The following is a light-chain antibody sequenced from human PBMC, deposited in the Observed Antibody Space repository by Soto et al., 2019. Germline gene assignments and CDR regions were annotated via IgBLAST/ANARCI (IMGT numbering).Light chain of an antibody. Sequence: DIRMTQSPSTLSGSVGDRVTITCRASQTISSWLAWYLQKPGKAPKLLIYKASTLKSGVPSRFSGSGSGTEFTLTISSLQPDDFATYYCQHYNSYSEAFGQGTKVELK. CDR2: KAS. V-gene: IGKV1-5*03. J-gene: IGKJ1*01. CDR3: QHYNSYSEA. CDR1: QTISSW.